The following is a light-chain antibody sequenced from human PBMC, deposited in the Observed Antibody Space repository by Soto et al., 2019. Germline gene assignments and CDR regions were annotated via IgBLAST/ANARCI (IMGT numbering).Light chain of an antibody. Sequence: EIVLTQSPGTLSLSPGERATLSCRADRSVSDTLLTWFQQKPGQAPRLLIFGTSNRAPGIPDRFSGSASGTDFTLTISRLEPDDFAVYYCQHYGDSSWTFGQGTKVEIK. V-gene: IGKV3-20*01. CDR3: QHYGDSSWT. CDR1: RSVSDTL. CDR2: GTS. J-gene: IGKJ1*01.